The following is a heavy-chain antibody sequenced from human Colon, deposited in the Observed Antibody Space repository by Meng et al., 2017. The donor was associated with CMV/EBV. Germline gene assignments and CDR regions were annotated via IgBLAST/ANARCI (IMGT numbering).Heavy chain of an antibody. J-gene: IGHJ4*02. D-gene: IGHD5-12*01. CDR3: AKGLNSGYD. CDR1: GFTFSSYA. Sequence: GESLMISCAATGFTFSSYAMNWVRQAPGKGLEWVSSIRGGDHKTYYADSVKGRFTISRDNSKNTLYLQMNSLRAEDTALYYYAKGLNSGYDWGQGTLVTVSA. CDR2: IRGGDHKT. V-gene: IGHV3-23*01.